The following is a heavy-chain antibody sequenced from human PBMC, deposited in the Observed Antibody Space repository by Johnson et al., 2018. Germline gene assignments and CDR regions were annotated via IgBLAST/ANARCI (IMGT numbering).Heavy chain of an antibody. CDR1: GFTFSTYG. J-gene: IGHJ6*02. CDR2: LSYDGNNI. Sequence: VQLVESGGGVVQPGGSMRLSCSASGFTFSTYGMHWVRQAPGKGLEWVTSLSYDGNNIYYADSVKGRFTISKDNAKTTLSLQMNSLRAGDTAVYYCAKDLHGYQVYSQNMDVWGLGTTVTVSS. CDR3: AKDLHGYQVYSQNMDV. D-gene: IGHD5-24*01. V-gene: IGHV3-30*18.